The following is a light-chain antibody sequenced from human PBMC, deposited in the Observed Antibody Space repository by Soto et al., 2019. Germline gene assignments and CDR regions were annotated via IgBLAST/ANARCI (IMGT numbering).Light chain of an antibody. Sequence: ESVLTQSPATLSLSPGERATLSCRASPSVSNSLAWYQHKPGQAPRLLIYDASNRATGVPTRFSGSGSGTDFTLTISSLEPEDFAVYYCQQRNQGPPVTFGGGTRVEIK. CDR2: DAS. CDR1: PSVSNS. V-gene: IGKV3-11*01. CDR3: QQRNQGPPVT. J-gene: IGKJ4*01.